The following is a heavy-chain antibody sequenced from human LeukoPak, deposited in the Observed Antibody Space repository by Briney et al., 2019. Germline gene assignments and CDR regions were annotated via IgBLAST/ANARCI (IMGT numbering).Heavy chain of an antibody. CDR1: GYTFTGYY. Sequence: ASVKVSCKASGYTFTGYYMHWVRQAPGQGLEWMGRINPNSGGTNYAQKFQGRVTMTRDTSISTAYMELSRLRSDDTAVYYCARGTYYYGSGSYAAYWGQGTLVTVSS. D-gene: IGHD3-10*01. CDR2: INPNSGGT. J-gene: IGHJ4*02. V-gene: IGHV1-2*06. CDR3: ARGTYYYGSGSYAAY.